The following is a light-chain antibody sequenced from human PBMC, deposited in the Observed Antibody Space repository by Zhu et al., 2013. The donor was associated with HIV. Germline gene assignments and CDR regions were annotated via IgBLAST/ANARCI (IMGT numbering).Light chain of an antibody. CDR1: RSLLHTSRNNNQ. J-gene: IGKJ4*02. Sequence: DIVMTQSPDSLAVSLGERATINCKSSRSLLHTSRNNNQLAWYQQKPGQRPKLLIYWASTRESGVPDRFSGSGSGTAFTLTISNLQAEDVAFYYCQQYFTSPRTFGRGTKAEIK. CDR2: WAS. CDR3: QQYFTSPRT. V-gene: IGKV4-1*01.